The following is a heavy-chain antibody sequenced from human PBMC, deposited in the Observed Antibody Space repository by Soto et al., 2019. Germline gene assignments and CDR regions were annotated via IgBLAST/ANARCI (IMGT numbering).Heavy chain of an antibody. Sequence: GGSLRLSCAASGFTFSSYQMNWVRQAPEKGLEWVANIKQDGSEKYYVDSVKGRFTISRDNAKNSLYLQMNSLRAEDTAVYYCARVAPYYYGSGSYYFDYWGQGTLVTVPQ. V-gene: IGHV3-7*01. D-gene: IGHD3-10*01. CDR1: GFTFSSYQ. CDR3: ARVAPYYYGSGSYYFDY. J-gene: IGHJ4*02. CDR2: IKQDGSEK.